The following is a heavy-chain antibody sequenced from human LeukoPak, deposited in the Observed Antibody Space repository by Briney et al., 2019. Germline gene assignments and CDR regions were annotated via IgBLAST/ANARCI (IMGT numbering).Heavy chain of an antibody. D-gene: IGHD6-13*01. CDR1: GGSISSGDYY. J-gene: IGHJ4*02. CDR3: ARAPAYSSSWYYFDY. Sequence: SETLSLTCTVSGGSISSGDYYWSWIRQPPGKGLEWIGHTHYSGITYYSPSLNSRLTISLETSKNQFSLKLSSLTAADTAVYHGARAPAYSSSWYYFDYWGQGTLVTVTS. V-gene: IGHV4-30-4*08. CDR2: THYSGIT.